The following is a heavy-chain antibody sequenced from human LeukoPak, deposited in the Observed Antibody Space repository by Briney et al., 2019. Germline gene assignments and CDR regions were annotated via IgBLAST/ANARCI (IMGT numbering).Heavy chain of an antibody. J-gene: IGHJ6*02. CDR3: ARSKYYDFWSGSYGMDV. Sequence: PSETLSLTCTVSGGSIRTTSSYWGWIRQPPGEGLGWIGSIFYRGYTYYNSSLESRVTMSVDTSKNQFSLKLNSVTAADTAVYYCARSKYYDFWSGSYGMDVWGQGTTVTVSS. V-gene: IGHV4-39*07. CDR1: GGSIRTTSSY. CDR2: IFYRGYT. D-gene: IGHD3-3*01.